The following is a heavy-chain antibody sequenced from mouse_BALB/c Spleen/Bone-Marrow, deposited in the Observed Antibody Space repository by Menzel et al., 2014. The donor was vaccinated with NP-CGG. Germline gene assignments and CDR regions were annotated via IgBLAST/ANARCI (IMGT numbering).Heavy chain of an antibody. V-gene: IGHV1-14*01. D-gene: IGHD1-2*01. CDR3: ASGTPATSYYALDY. CDR1: GYTFTRFV. CDR2: INPYNDGI. Sequence: VQLQQSGPELVKPGASVKMSCKASGYTFTRFVIHRVRQKPGQGLEWIGYINPYNDGIKYNEKFKGKATLTSDKSSSTAYMELSSLTSEDSAVYYCASGTPATSYYALDYWGQGTSVTVSS. J-gene: IGHJ4*01.